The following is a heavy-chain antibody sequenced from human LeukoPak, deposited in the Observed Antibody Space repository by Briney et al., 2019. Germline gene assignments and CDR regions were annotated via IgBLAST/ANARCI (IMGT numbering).Heavy chain of an antibody. CDR3: ARDGNYDFWSGYYY. CDR1: GGSISSYY. Sequence: PSETLSLTCTVSGGSISSYYWSWIRQPPGKGLEWIGYIYYSGSTNYNPSLKSRVTISVDTSKNQFSLKLSSVTAADTAVYYCARDGNYDFWSGYYYWGQGTLVTVSS. V-gene: IGHV4-59*01. D-gene: IGHD3-3*01. J-gene: IGHJ4*02. CDR2: IYYSGST.